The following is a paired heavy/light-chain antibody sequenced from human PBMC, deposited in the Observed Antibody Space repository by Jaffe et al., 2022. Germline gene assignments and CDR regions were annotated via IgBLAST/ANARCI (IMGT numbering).Heavy chain of an antibody. D-gene: IGHD3-3*01. Sequence: QVQLQQWGAGLLKPSETLSLTCAVYGGSFSGYYWSWIRQPPGKGLEWIGEINHSGSTNYNPSLKSRVTISVDTSKNQFSLKLSSVTAADTAVYYCARVFDFWSGYLFRYYYYYMDVWGKGTTVTVSS. CDR1: GGSFSGYY. V-gene: IGHV4-34*01. CDR3: ARVFDFWSGYLFRYYYYYMDV. CDR2: INHSGST. J-gene: IGHJ6*03.
Light chain of an antibody. J-gene: IGLJ1*01. CDR1: SSNIGNNY. CDR2: ENN. CDR3: GTWDSSLSAGFYV. V-gene: IGLV1-51*02. Sequence: QSVLTQPPSVSAAPGQKVTISCSGSSSNIGNNYVSWYQQLPGTAPKLLIYENNKRPSGIPDRFSGSKSGTSATLGITGLQTGDEADYYCGTWDSSLSAGFYVFGTGTKVTVL.